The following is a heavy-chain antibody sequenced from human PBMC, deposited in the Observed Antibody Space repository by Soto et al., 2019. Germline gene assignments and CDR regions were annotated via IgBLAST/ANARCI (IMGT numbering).Heavy chain of an antibody. J-gene: IGHJ5*02. V-gene: IGHV3-33*01. CDR2: IWYDGSNK. CDR1: GFTFSSYG. D-gene: IGHD2-15*01. CDR3: ARDPRDIVVVVAARPMGWFDP. Sequence: PGGSLRLSCAASGFTFSSYGMHWVRQAPGKGLEWVAVIWYDGSNKYYADSVKGRFTISRDNSKNTLYLQMNSLRAEDTAVYYCARDPRDIVVVVAARPMGWFDPWSQGTLVT.